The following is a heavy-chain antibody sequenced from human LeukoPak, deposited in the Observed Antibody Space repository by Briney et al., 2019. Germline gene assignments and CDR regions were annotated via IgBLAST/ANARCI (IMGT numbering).Heavy chain of an antibody. CDR2: INPNSGGT. D-gene: IGHD1-7*01. V-gene: IGHV1-2*02. Sequence: ASVKVSCTASGYTFTGYYMHWVRQAPGQGLEWMGWINPNSGGTNYAQKFQGRVTMTRDTSISTAYMELSRLRSDDTAVYYCARDYNGNLHVDPWGQGTLVTVSS. CDR1: GYTFTGYY. CDR3: ARDYNGNLHVDP. J-gene: IGHJ5*02.